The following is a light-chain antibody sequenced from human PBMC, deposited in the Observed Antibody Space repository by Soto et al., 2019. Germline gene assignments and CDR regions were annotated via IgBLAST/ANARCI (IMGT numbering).Light chain of an antibody. CDR1: RNSIGGC. J-gene: IGKJ1*01. V-gene: IGKV3-20*01. CDR3: QHYSRSPPT. Sequence: EIVLTQSPDTLSFSPGERATLSCSPGRNSIGGCLAWYQQRPGQAPRLLIYGVSTRANGIPDRFSGSGSGTEFTLTISSLQPEDSAVYYCQHYSRSPPTFGQGTKVDIK. CDR2: GVS.